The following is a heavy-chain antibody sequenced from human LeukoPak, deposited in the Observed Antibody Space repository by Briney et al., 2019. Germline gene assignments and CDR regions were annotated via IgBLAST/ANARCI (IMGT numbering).Heavy chain of an antibody. Sequence: SETLSLTCTVSVGSISGYYWSWIRRPPGKGLEWIGYIFYSGSTNYNPSLKSRVTISVDTSKNQFSLKLSSVTAADTAVYYCARHGSVSSGALVWGQGTLVTVSS. J-gene: IGHJ4*02. CDR3: ARHGSVSSGALV. D-gene: IGHD3-22*01. V-gene: IGHV4-59*08. CDR1: VGSISGYY. CDR2: IFYSGST.